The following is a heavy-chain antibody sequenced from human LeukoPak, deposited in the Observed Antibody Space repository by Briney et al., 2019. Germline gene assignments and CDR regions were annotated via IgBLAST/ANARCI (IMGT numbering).Heavy chain of an antibody. V-gene: IGHV3-66*01. CDR2: IYSGGST. CDR3: ARDVVFGAYGMDV. D-gene: IGHD3-3*01. CDR1: GFTVSSSY. Sequence: GGSLRLSCAASGFTVSSSYMSWVRQAPGKGLEWVSVIYSGGSTYYADSVKGRFTISRDNSKNTLYLQMNSLRAEDTAVYYCARDVVFGAYGMDVWGQGTTITVSS. J-gene: IGHJ6*02.